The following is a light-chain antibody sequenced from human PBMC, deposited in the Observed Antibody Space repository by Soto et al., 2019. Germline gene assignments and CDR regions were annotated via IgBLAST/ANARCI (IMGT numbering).Light chain of an antibody. Sequence: QSALTQPASVSGSPGQSITISCTGTSSDVGTYNYVSWYQLRPGKAPKLMVYEVSNRPSGVSNRFSGSKSGNTASLTISGLQAEDEADYHCSSYTSSSTYVFGTGTKVTVL. V-gene: IGLV2-14*01. J-gene: IGLJ1*01. CDR2: EVS. CDR1: SSDVGTYNY. CDR3: SSYTSSSTYV.